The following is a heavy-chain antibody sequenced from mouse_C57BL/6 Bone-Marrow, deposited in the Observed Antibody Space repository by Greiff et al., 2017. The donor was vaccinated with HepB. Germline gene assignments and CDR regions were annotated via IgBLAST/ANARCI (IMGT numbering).Heavy chain of an antibody. J-gene: IGHJ4*01. CDR2: ISDGGSYT. CDR1: GFTFSSYA. CDR3: AITTVVASYYYAMDY. D-gene: IGHD1-1*01. Sequence: EVMLVESGGGLVKPGGSLKLSCAASGFTFSSYAMSWVRQTPEKRLEWVATISDGGSYTYYPDNVKGRFTISRDNAKNNLYLQMSHLKSEDTAMYYCAITTVVASYYYAMDYWGQGTSVTVSS. V-gene: IGHV5-4*03.